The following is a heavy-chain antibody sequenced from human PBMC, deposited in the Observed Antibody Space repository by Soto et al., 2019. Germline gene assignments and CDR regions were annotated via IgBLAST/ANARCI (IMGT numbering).Heavy chain of an antibody. CDR2: IWYDGSNK. D-gene: IGHD6-6*01. CDR1: GFTFSNYG. Sequence: GGSLRLSCASSGFTFSNYGMHWVRQAPGKGLEWVAVIWYDGSNKYYSDSVKGRFTISRDNSKNTLYLQMNSLRAEDTAVYYCGREIAARVYYYGMDVWGQGTTVPVSS. J-gene: IGHJ6*02. V-gene: IGHV3-33*01. CDR3: GREIAARVYYYGMDV.